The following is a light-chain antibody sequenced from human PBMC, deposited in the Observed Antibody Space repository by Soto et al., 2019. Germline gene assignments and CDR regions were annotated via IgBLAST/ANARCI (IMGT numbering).Light chain of an antibody. Sequence: DIAMTQSPSSLSASVGDRATITCQASQDISNYLNWYQQKPGKAPKLLIYDASNLETGVPSRFSGSGSGTDFTFTISSLQPEDIATYYCQQYDNLPLTFGGGTKVEIK. J-gene: IGKJ4*01. CDR2: DAS. V-gene: IGKV1-33*01. CDR3: QQYDNLPLT. CDR1: QDISNY.